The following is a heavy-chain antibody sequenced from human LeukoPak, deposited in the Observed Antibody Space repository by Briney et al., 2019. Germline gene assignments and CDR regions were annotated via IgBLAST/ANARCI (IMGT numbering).Heavy chain of an antibody. CDR2: IIPIFGTA. D-gene: IGHD6-19*01. CDR3: ARSYSSGSDYYYYGMDV. Sequence: SVKVSCKASGGTFSSYAISWVRQAPGQGLEWMGGIIPIFGTANYAQKFQGRVTITADESTSTAYMELSSLRSEDTAVYYCARSYSSGSDYYYYGMDVWGKGTTVTVSS. V-gene: IGHV1-69*13. J-gene: IGHJ6*04. CDR1: GGTFSSYA.